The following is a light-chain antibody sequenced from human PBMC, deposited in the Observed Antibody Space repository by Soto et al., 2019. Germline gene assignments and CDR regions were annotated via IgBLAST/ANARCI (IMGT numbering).Light chain of an antibody. CDR2: GAS. CDR3: QQYGDSPRT. CDR1: QSVSNNY. Sequence: EIVLTQSPGTLSLSPGERATLSCRASQSVSNNYLAWYQQKPGQAPRLLIYGASNRATGIPDRFSGSGSGTDFTLTIARLEPEDFAVYYCQQYGDSPRTFGQGTRLENK. J-gene: IGKJ5*01. V-gene: IGKV3-20*01.